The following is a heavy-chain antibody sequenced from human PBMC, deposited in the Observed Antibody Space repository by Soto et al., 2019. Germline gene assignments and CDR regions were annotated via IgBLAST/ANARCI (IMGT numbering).Heavy chain of an antibody. CDR2: IYYSGST. D-gene: IGHD3-9*01. CDR1: GGSTNGYY. V-gene: IGHV4-59*01. CDR3: ARVGERWQYIDWFYYLDY. Sequence: SETLSLTCTVSGGSTNGYYWSWIRQPPGKGLEWIGYIYYSGSTKYNPSLRSRVTMSVDTSKNQFSLKLTSVTAADTAVYYCARVGERWQYIDWFYYLDYWGQGTWVTVSS. J-gene: IGHJ4*02.